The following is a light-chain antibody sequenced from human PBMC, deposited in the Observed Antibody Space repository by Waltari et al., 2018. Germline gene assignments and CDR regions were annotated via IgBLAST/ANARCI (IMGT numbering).Light chain of an antibody. CDR2: EDK. CDR1: SGSIAPNY. V-gene: IGLV6-57*04. CDR3: QSYDNSLTV. J-gene: IGLJ3*02. Sequence: NFMLTQPHSVSESPGKTVTIPCTRSSGSIAPNYVQWYQQRPGSAPTTIIYEDKQRPSGVPDRFSGSIDSSSNSASLTISGLKTEDEADYYCQSYDNSLTVFGGGTRLTVL.